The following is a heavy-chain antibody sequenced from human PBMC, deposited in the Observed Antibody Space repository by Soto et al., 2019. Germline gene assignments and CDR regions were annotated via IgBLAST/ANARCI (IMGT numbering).Heavy chain of an antibody. Sequence: GGSLRLSCVASGFTFSSYAMSWVRQAPGKGLEWVSVISGSIGTTYYADSVRGRFTISRDNAKNSLYLQMSSPRAEDTAVYYCARLVTPGRYYYYAMDVWGQGTTVTVSS. CDR2: ISGSIGTT. V-gene: IGHV3-23*01. D-gene: IGHD2-21*02. J-gene: IGHJ6*02. CDR3: ARLVTPGRYYYYAMDV. CDR1: GFTFSSYA.